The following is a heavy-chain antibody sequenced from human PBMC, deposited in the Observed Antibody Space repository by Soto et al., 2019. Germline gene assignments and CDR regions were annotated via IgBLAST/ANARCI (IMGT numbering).Heavy chain of an antibody. Sequence: SETLSLTCTVSGGSISSDYYHWTWIRQSPGKGLEWIGYIHHSGSILYNPSLKSRVTISVDTSKNQFSLHLSSVTAADTAVYFGAREDDGGDSLDVWGQGTTVTVSS. D-gene: IGHD2-21*02. CDR2: IHHSGSI. J-gene: IGHJ6*02. CDR3: AREDDGGDSLDV. V-gene: IGHV4-30-4*08. CDR1: GGSISSDYYH.